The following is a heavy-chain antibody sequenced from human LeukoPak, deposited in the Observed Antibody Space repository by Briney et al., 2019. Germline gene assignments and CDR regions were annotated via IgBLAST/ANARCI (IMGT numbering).Heavy chain of an antibody. D-gene: IGHD1-1*01. V-gene: IGHV3-74*01. CDR2: INSDGSST. Sequence: GASLRLSCAASGFTFSGYWMHWVRQAPGKGLVWVSRINSDGSSTRYADSVKGRFTISRDNAKNTLYLQMNSLRAEDTAVYYCARDKGNDDWFDPWGQGTLVTVSS. CDR1: GFTFSGYW. CDR3: ARDKGNDDWFDP. J-gene: IGHJ5*02.